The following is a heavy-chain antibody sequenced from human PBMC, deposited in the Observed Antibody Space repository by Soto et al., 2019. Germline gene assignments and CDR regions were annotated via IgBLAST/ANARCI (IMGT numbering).Heavy chain of an antibody. Sequence: ASVKVSCKASGYTFTSYGISWVRQAPGQGLEWMGWISAYNGNTSYAQKFQGRVTITADESTSTAYMELTGLRSEDTAVYYCARDGGRHYFDSRGYYFDYWGQGTLVTVSS. CDR3: ARDGGRHYFDSRGYYFDY. CDR2: ISAYNGNT. D-gene: IGHD3-22*01. CDR1: GYTFTSYG. V-gene: IGHV1-18*01. J-gene: IGHJ4*01.